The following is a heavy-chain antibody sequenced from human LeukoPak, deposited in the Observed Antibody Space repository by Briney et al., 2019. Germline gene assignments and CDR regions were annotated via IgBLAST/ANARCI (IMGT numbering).Heavy chain of an antibody. Sequence: GSSLRLTCAASGFTFSSYGMHWVRQGPGKGLEWVTFIWYDGTDKNYADSVKGRFTISRDNSKNTLYLQMNSPRAEDTAVYYCARSGSTYYYGMDVWGQGTTVTVSS. J-gene: IGHJ6*02. CDR2: IWYDGTDK. V-gene: IGHV3-33*01. CDR3: ARSGSTYYYGMDV. CDR1: GFTFSSYG. D-gene: IGHD3-10*01.